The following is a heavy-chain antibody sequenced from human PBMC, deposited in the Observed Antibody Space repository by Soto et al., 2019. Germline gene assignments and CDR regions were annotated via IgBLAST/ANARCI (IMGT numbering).Heavy chain of an antibody. D-gene: IGHD3-22*01. Sequence: PGGSLRLSCVASGFTFSSSAMSWVRQAPGKGLEWVSAISGSGEGTYYADSVKGRFTISRDNSKSTLCLQMNSLRAEDTAVYYCAKGSRGSRPYYFDYWGQGTLVTVSS. CDR1: GFTFSSSA. V-gene: IGHV3-23*01. CDR3: AKGSRGSRPYYFDY. J-gene: IGHJ4*02. CDR2: ISGSGEGT.